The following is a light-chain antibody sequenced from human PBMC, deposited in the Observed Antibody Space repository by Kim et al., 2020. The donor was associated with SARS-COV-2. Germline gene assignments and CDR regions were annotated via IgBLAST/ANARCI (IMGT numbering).Light chain of an antibody. CDR1: QGINSF. Sequence: PSFVAASVGDRVTMTCRASQGINSFLAWYQQKPGKSPKLLCYAASTLQSEVPTRFSGSGVGTEFTLTISSLQPEDCGTYYCQDRKSFGQGTKLEI. V-gene: IGKV1-9*01. J-gene: IGKJ2*01. CDR3: QDRKS. CDR2: AAS.